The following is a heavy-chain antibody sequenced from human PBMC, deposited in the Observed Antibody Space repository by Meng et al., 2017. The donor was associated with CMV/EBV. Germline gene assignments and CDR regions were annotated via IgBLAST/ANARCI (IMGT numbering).Heavy chain of an antibody. J-gene: IGHJ3*02. CDR1: GYSISSGYY. V-gene: IGHV4-38-2*02. D-gene: IGHD1-26*01. CDR2: IHHSGNT. CDR3: AREGIVGFI. Sequence: SETLSLTCTVSGYSISSGYYWGWIRQPPGKELEWIGSIHHSGNTYYNPSLKSRVTISIDTSKNQFSLKLSSVTAADTAVYYCAREGIVGFIWGQGTMVTVSS.